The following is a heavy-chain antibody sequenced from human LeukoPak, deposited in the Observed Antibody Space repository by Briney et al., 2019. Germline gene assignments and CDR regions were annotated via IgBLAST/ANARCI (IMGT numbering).Heavy chain of an antibody. CDR1: GFTFSNYA. V-gene: IGHV3-23*01. CDR2: FSPSGGGT. J-gene: IGHJ4*02. D-gene: IGHD3-22*01. Sequence: GGSLRLSCAASGFTFSNYAMSWVRQAPGKGLEWVSAFSPSGGGTYYADSVKGRFTISRDNSKNTLYLQMNSLRAEDTAVYYCAKDGGGYDTSGYYYGDYWGQGTLVTVSS. CDR3: AKDGGGYDTSGYYYGDY.